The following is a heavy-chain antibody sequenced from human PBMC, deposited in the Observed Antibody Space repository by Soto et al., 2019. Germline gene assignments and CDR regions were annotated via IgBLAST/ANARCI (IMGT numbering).Heavy chain of an antibody. D-gene: IGHD5-12*01. CDR3: ARASPYSGCDSGYYYYMDV. V-gene: IGHV1-69*02. CDR2: IIPILGIA. J-gene: IGHJ6*03. CDR1: GGTFSSYT. Sequence: QVQLVQSGAEVKKPGSSVKVSCKASGGTFSSYTISWVRQAPGQGLEWMGRIIPILGIANYAQKFQGRVTITADKSTSTAYMELSSLRSEDTAVYYCARASPYSGCDSGYYYYMDVWGKGTTVTVSS.